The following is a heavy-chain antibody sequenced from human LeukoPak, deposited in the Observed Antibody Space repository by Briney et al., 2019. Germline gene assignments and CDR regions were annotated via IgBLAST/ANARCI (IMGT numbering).Heavy chain of an antibody. CDR3: ARETVTKHSVYYYGMDV. CDR1: GGSISSGGYY. CDR2: IYYSGST. Sequence: SQTLSLTCTVSGGSISSGGYYWSWIRQHPGKGLEWIGYIYYSGSTYYNPSLKSRVTISVDTSKNQFSLKLSSVTAADTAVYYCARETVTKHSVYYYGMDVWGQGTTVTVSS. V-gene: IGHV4-31*03. D-gene: IGHD4-17*01. J-gene: IGHJ6*02.